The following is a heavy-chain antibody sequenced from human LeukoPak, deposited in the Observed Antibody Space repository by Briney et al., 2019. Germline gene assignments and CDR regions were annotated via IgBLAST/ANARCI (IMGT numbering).Heavy chain of an antibody. CDR3: ARAHDYGDYGGEYYFDY. Sequence: PGRSLRLSCAAPGFTFRNNGMHWVRQAPGKGLEWVAVIWYDGSNRYYADSVKGRFTISRDNSKDMLYLQMNSLTVEDTAVYYCARAHDYGDYGGEYYFDYWGQGTLVTVSS. CDR1: GFTFRNNG. V-gene: IGHV3-33*01. CDR2: IWYDGSNR. D-gene: IGHD4-17*01. J-gene: IGHJ4*02.